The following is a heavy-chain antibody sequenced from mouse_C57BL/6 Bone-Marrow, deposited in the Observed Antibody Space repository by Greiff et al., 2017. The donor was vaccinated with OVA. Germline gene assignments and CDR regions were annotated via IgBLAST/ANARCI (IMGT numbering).Heavy chain of an antibody. V-gene: IGHV1-61*01. CDR3: ARPDYYGNIFAY. D-gene: IGHD2-1*01. CDR2: IYPSDSET. CDR1: GYTFTSYW. J-gene: IGHJ3*01. Sequence: VQLQQPGAELVRPGSSVKLSCKASGYTFTSYWMDWVKQRPGQGLEWIGNIYPSDSETHYNQKFKDKAKLTVDKSSSTAYMQLSSLTSEDSAVYYCARPDYYGNIFAYWGQGTLVTVSA.